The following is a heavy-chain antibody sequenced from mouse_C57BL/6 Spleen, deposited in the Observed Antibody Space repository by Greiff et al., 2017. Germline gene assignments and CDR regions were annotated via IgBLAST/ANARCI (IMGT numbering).Heavy chain of an antibody. CDR1: GYSFTDYN. D-gene: IGHD1-1*01. Sequence: VQLQQSGPELVKPGASVKISCKASGYSFTDYNMNWVKQSNGKSLEWIGVINPNYGTTSYNQKFKGKATLNVDPSSSTAYMQLNSLTSEDSAVYYCARSIYYYGSTYAMDYWGQGTSVTVSS. J-gene: IGHJ4*01. CDR2: INPNYGTT. CDR3: ARSIYYYGSTYAMDY. V-gene: IGHV1-39*01.